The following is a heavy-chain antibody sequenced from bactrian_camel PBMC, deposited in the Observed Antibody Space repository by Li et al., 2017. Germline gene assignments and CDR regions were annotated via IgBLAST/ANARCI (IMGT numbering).Heavy chain of an antibody. CDR1: GYTYSSHC. CDR3: AARTGLAAAVNCARLQYRENDY. J-gene: IGHJ4*01. Sequence: SLRLSCAASGYTYSSHCMGWFRQAPGKERERVATIDSNTNYADSVKGRFTISKDNAKNTLYLQMNSLNPEDTAMYYCAARTGLAAAVNCARLQYRENDYWGQGTQVTVS. V-gene: IGHV3S28*01. CDR2: IDSNT.